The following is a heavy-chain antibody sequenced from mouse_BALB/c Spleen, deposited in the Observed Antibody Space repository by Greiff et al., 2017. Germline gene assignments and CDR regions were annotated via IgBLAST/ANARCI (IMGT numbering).Heavy chain of an antibody. CDR3: TRGLRLQAY. CDR1: GYTFTSYW. D-gene: IGHD1-2*01. V-gene: IGHV1-5*01. J-gene: IGHJ3*01. Sequence: EVQLQESGTVLARPGASVKMSCKASGYTFTSYWMHWVKQRPGQGLEWIGSIYPGNSDTSYNQKFKGKAKLTAVTSTSTAYMELSSLTNEDSAVYCCTRGLRLQAYWGQGTLVTVSA. CDR2: IYPGNSDT.